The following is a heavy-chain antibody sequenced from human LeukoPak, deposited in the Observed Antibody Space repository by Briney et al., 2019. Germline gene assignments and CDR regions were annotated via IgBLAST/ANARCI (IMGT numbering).Heavy chain of an antibody. V-gene: IGHV3-30*02. CDR1: GFTFSTSG. D-gene: IGHD2-21*02. CDR2: IRYDAEK. CDR3: AKALGGYYYFDF. Sequence: GGSLRLSCAASGFTFSTSGMHWVRQAPGKGLEWVAFIRYDAEKYYADSVKGRFTISRDNSKNTLFLQMNRLRAEDTAVYYCAKALGGYYYFDFWGQGTLVTVSS. J-gene: IGHJ4*02.